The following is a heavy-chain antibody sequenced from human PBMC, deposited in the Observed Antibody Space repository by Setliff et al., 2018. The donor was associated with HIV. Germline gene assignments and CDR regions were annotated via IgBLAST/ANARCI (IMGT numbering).Heavy chain of an antibody. V-gene: IGHV4-30-4*08. CDR2: ISHSGNT. D-gene: IGHD6-19*01. CDR1: GGSIISGDHY. J-gene: IGHJ5*02. CDR3: ARGRGAWFEGSWFDP. Sequence: PSETLSLTCTVSGGSIISGDHYWSWIRQPPGKGLEWIDYISHSGNTYYNPSLNSRVTISLDTSKNQFSLKLDSVTAADTALYFCARGRGAWFEGSWFDPWGQGILVTVSS.